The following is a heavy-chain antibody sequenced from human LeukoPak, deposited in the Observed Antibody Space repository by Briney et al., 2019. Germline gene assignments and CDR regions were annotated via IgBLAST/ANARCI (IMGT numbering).Heavy chain of an antibody. J-gene: IGHJ4*02. D-gene: IGHD5-18*01. CDR3: ARDQGYRYGYGDFDY. CDR2: IIPIFGTA. CDR1: GGTFRSYA. V-gene: IGHV1-69*13. Sequence: ASVKVSCKASGGTFRSYAISWVRQAPGQGLERMGGIIPIFGTANYAQKFQGRVTITADESTSTAYMELSSLRSEDTAVYYCARDQGYRYGYGDFDYWGQGTLVTVSS.